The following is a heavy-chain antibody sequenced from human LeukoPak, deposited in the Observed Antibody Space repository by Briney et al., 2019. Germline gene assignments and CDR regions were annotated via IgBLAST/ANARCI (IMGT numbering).Heavy chain of an antibody. V-gene: IGHV3-7*03. CDR3: ARDNPPDY. CDR2: IKQDGSEK. CDR1: GFTFSSSW. Sequence: GGSLRLSCVASGFTFSSSWMSWVRQAPGKGLEWVANIKQDGSEKSYVESVGGRFTISRDNAKNSLYLQLNSLRAEDTALYYCARDNPPDYWGQGTLVTVSS. J-gene: IGHJ4*02.